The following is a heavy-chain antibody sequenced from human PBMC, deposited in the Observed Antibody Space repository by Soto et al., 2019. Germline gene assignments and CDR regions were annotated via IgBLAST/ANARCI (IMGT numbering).Heavy chain of an antibody. J-gene: IGHJ5*02. CDR3: ARAHPAITIFGVVLTYWFDP. D-gene: IGHD3-3*01. Sequence: ASVKVSCKASGYTFTSYYMHWVRQAPGQGLEWMGIINPSGSSTNYAQKLQGRVTMTTDTSTSTAYMELRSLRSDDTAVYYCARAHPAITIFGVVLTYWFDPWGQGTLVTVSS. CDR2: INPSGSST. CDR1: GYTFTSYY. V-gene: IGHV1-46*01.